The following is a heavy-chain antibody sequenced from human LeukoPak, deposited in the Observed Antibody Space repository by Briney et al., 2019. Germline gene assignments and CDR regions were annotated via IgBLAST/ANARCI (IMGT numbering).Heavy chain of an antibody. CDR3: ARVNYDSSGYYYGVFDY. D-gene: IGHD3-22*01. J-gene: IGHJ4*02. CDR2: IYSGGST. Sequence: PGGSLRLSCAASGFTVSSNYMSWVRQAPGKGLEWVSVIYSGGSTYYADSVKGRFTISRDNSKNTLYLQMNSLRAEDTAVYYCARVNYDSSGYYYGVFDYWGQGTLVTVSS. CDR1: GFTVSSNY. V-gene: IGHV3-53*01.